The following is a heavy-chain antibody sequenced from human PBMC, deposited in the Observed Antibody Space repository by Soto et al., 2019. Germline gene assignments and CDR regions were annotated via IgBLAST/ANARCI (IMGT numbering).Heavy chain of an antibody. Sequence: VQLQQWGAGLLKPSETLSLTCAVYGGSFSGYYWTWIRQPPGKGLEWIGEINHSGSTNYNPSLKSRVTISVDTSKNQFSLKLSSVTAADTAVYYCARVGLRFLEWLLSYGMDVWGQGTTVTVSS. J-gene: IGHJ6*02. V-gene: IGHV4-34*01. CDR3: ARVGLRFLEWLLSYGMDV. CDR2: INHSGST. D-gene: IGHD3-3*01. CDR1: GGSFSGYY.